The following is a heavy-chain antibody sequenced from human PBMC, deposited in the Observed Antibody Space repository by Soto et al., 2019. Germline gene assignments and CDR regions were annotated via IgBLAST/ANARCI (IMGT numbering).Heavy chain of an antibody. D-gene: IGHD5-12*01. Sequence: QVQLVQSGAEVRQPASSVKVSCKTSGGTFSSYAISWVRQAPGQGLEWMGGIVPIVDTSTYAQKFQGRVTITADESTSTAYMELSSLRSDDTAIYYFVSVVAIPGYPDNWGQGTLVTVSS. CDR3: VSVVAIPGYPDN. J-gene: IGHJ4*02. CDR1: GGTFSSYA. V-gene: IGHV1-69*12. CDR2: IVPIVDTS.